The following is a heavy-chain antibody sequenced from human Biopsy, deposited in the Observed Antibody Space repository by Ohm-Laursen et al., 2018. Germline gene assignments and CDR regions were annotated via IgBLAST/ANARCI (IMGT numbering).Heavy chain of an antibody. Sequence: SVKVSCKASGNTFATYHIHWVRQAPGQGLEWMGVISPSGATTSFSQKFQGRITMTRDTSTGTVYMDLNSLGSEDTAVYYCARAGVGSDGTDSYYYGMDVWGPGTTVTVSS. CDR3: ARAGVGSDGTDSYYYGMDV. CDR1: GNTFATYH. D-gene: IGHD5-24*01. V-gene: IGHV1-46*01. J-gene: IGHJ6*02. CDR2: ISPSGATT.